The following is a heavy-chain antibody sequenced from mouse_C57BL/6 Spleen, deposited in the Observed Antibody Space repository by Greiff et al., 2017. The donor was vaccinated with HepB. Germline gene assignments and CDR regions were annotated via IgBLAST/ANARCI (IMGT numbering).Heavy chain of an antibody. CDR3: TRAWDGDAMDY. CDR2: IDPETGGT. CDR1: GYTFTDYE. Sequence: VQLQQSGAELVRPGASVTLSCKASGYTFTDYEMHWVKQTPVHGLEWIGAIDPETGGTAYNQKFKGKAILTADKSSSTAYMELRSLTSEDSAVYYCTRAWDGDAMDYWGQGTSVTVSS. J-gene: IGHJ4*01. D-gene: IGHD4-1*01. V-gene: IGHV1-15*01.